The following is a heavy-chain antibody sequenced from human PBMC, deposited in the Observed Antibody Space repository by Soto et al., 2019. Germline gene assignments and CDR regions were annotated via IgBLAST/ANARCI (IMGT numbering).Heavy chain of an antibody. J-gene: IGHJ4*02. CDR2: IYYSGST. CDR1: GGSVSSGSYY. D-gene: IGHD5-12*01. V-gene: IGHV4-61*01. Sequence: NPSETLSLTCTVSGGSVSSGSYYWSWIRQPPGKGLEWIGYIYYSGSTNYNPSLKSRVTISVDTSKNQFSLKLSSVTTADTAVYNCARNGYILGFDYWGRGTLVTVPS. CDR3: ARNGYILGFDY.